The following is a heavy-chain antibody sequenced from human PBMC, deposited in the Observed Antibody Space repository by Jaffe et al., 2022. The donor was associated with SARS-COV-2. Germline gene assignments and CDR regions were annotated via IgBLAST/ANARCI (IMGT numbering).Heavy chain of an antibody. Sequence: QVQVVESGGGEAQPGDSLRLSCAASGFNFRSYAMHWVRQAPGKGLEWVAVISFDGYNKYYADSVRGRFSISGDNSRNTLYLQMNSLRAEDAAVYYCARAVADYYYYMDVWGNGTTVTVSS. D-gene: IGHD6-19*01. CDR2: ISFDGYNK. V-gene: IGHV3-30*04. CDR1: GFNFRSYA. J-gene: IGHJ6*03. CDR3: ARAVADYYYYMDV.